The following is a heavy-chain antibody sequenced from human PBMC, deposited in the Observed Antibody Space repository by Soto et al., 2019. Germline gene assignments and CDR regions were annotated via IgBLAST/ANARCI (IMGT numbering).Heavy chain of an antibody. Sequence: ASVKVSCKASGYTFTSYGISWVRQATGQGLEWMGWISAYNGNTNYAQKLQGRVTTTTDTSTSTAYMELRSLRSDDTAVHYCSRSPNWCESIHYPNAWRQGTPVTVSS. D-gene: IGHD2-8*01. CDR3: SRSPNWCESIHYPNA. CDR2: ISAYNGNT. CDR1: GYTFTSYG. V-gene: IGHV1-18*01. J-gene: IGHJ1*01.